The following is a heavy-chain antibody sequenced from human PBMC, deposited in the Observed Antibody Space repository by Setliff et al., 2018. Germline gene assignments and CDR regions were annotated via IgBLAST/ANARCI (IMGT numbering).Heavy chain of an antibody. J-gene: IGHJ6*03. V-gene: IGHV1-69*13. CDR3: AGGQPLVRKYYYYMDV. CDR2: IIPMFGT. D-gene: IGHD3-10*01. Sequence: WASVKVSCKASGGTFSSYVISWVREAPGQGLEWMGGIIPMFGTNYAQKFRGRVTITADESTSTAYMELSSLGSEDTAVYYCAGGQPLVRKYYYYMDVWGKGTTVTVSS. CDR1: GGTFSSYV.